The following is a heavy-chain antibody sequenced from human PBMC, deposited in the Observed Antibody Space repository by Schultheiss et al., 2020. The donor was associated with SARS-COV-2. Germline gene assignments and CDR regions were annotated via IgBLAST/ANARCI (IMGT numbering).Heavy chain of an antibody. J-gene: IGHJ4*02. V-gene: IGHV4-61*02. D-gene: IGHD4-17*01. CDR3: AKVGTVTGFDY. CDR1: GGSISSGSYY. CDR2: IYTSGST. Sequence: SQTLSLTCTVSGGSISSGSYYWSWIRQPAGKGLEWIGRIYTSGSTNYNPSLKSRVTISVDTSKNQFSLKLSSVTAADTAVYYCAKVGTVTGFDYWGQGTLVTVSS.